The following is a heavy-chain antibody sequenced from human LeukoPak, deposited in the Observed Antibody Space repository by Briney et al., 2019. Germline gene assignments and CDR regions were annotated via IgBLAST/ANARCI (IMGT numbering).Heavy chain of an antibody. J-gene: IGHJ3*02. CDR2: IYTSGST. V-gene: IGHV4-4*09. Sequence: SETPSLTCTVSGGSISSYYWSWIRQPPGKGLEWIGYIYTSGSTNYNPSLKSRVTISVDTSKNQFSLKLSSVTAADTAVYYCARHQNYGGSTSDAFDIWGQGTMVTVSS. CDR1: GGSISSYY. CDR3: ARHQNYGGSTSDAFDI. D-gene: IGHD4-23*01.